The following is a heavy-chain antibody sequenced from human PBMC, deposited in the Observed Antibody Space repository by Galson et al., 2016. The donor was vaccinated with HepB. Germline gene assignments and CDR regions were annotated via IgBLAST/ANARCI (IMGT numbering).Heavy chain of an antibody. D-gene: IGHD5-18*01. Sequence: SLRLSCAASGFTFTGYEFNWVRQAPGKGLEWLSYISKSDSPIYYADSVKGRFTISRDNIKKSLFLEMNSLRAGDTGVHYCARVGTWIHQYFYYMDVWGKGTTVTVSS. V-gene: IGHV3-48*03. CDR2: ISKSDSPI. CDR3: ARVGTWIHQYFYYMDV. CDR1: GFTFTGYE. J-gene: IGHJ6*03.